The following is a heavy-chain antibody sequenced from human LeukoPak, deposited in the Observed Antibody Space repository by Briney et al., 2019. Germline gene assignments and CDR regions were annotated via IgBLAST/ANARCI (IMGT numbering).Heavy chain of an antibody. D-gene: IGHD6-13*01. Sequence: GGSLRLSCAASGFTFSSYAMHWVRQAPGKGLEWVAVISYDGSNKYYADSVKGRFTISRDNSKNTLYLQMNSLRAEDAAVYYCARDPQLQHLVPYYFDYWGQGTLVTVSS. CDR1: GFTFSSYA. V-gene: IGHV3-30*04. J-gene: IGHJ4*02. CDR3: ARDPQLQHLVPYYFDY. CDR2: ISYDGSNK.